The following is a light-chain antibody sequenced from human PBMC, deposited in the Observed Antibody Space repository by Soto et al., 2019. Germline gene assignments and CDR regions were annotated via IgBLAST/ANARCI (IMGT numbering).Light chain of an antibody. CDR2: DTS. Sequence: EIVLTQSPATLSLSPGERATLSCRASQSVSSYLAWYQQKPGQDPRLLIYDTSKRATGIPARFSGSGSGTDFTLTISSLEPANFAVYYCQQRTNWPRSFTFGPGTKVDIK. J-gene: IGKJ3*01. CDR1: QSVSSY. CDR3: QQRTNWPRSFT. V-gene: IGKV3-11*01.